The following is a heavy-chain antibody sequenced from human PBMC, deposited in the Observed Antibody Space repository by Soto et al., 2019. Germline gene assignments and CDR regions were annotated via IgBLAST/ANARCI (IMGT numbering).Heavy chain of an antibody. CDR3: SKDRAPYRTTWYFFDY. Sequence: PGGSLRLSCAASRFTFHSYAMSWVRQAPGKGLEWVAGISDTGGTTYYADSVKGRFTISRDISTKTLHLQMNSLRAEDTAVFYFSKDRAPYRTTWYFFDYWGQGALVTVSS. D-gene: IGHD6-13*01. V-gene: IGHV3-23*01. CDR1: RFTFHSYA. J-gene: IGHJ4*02. CDR2: ISDTGGTT.